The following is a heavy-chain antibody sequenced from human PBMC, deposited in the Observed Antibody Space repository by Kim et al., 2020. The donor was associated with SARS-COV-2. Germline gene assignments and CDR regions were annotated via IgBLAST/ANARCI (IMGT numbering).Heavy chain of an antibody. CDR3: ARQRGILTGDYWFDP. Sequence: SETLSLTCTVSGGSISSYYWSWIRQPPGKGLEWIGYIYYSGSTNYNPSLKSRVTISVDTSKNQFSLKLSSVTAADTAVYYCARQRGILTGDYWFDPWGQGTLVTVSS. CDR1: GGSISSYY. CDR2: IYYSGST. J-gene: IGHJ5*02. D-gene: IGHD3-9*01. V-gene: IGHV4-59*08.